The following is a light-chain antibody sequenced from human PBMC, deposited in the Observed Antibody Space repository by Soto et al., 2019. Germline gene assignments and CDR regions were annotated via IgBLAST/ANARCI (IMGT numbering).Light chain of an antibody. CDR2: GNS. CDR3: QSDDSSLSGYVV. Sequence: QSVLTQPPSVSGAPGQRVTISCTGRSSNIGAGYDVHWYQQLPGTAPILLIYGNSNRPSGVPDRFSGSKSGPSASLAITGRQAEDESDYYCQSDDSSLSGYVVFGGGTKLTVL. J-gene: IGLJ2*01. CDR1: SSNIGAGYD. V-gene: IGLV1-40*01.